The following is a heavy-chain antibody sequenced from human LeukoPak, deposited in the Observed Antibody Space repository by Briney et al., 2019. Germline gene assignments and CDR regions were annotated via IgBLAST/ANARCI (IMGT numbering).Heavy chain of an antibody. D-gene: IGHD6-6*01. CDR1: GYTFTGNY. J-gene: IGHJ4*02. Sequence: VASVKVSCKASGYTFTGNYMHWVRQATGQGLEWMGWMNPNSGNTGYAQKFQGRVTMTRNTSISTAYMELSSLRSEDTAVYYCARFKYSSSSAYFDYWGQGTLVTVSS. V-gene: IGHV1-8*02. CDR3: ARFKYSSSSAYFDY. CDR2: MNPNSGNT.